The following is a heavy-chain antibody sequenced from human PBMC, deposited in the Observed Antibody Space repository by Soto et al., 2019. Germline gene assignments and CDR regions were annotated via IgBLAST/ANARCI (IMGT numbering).Heavy chain of an antibody. CDR1: GFTFDDYA. CDR2: ISWNSGSI. Sequence: GGSLRLSCAASGFTFDDYAMHWVRQAPGKGLEWVSGISWNSGSIGYADSVKGRFTISRDNAKNSLYLQMNSLRAEDTAVYYCAKGCSGGSCYPVELPDTAMVDYGMDVWGQGTTVTVSS. J-gene: IGHJ6*02. D-gene: IGHD2-15*01. V-gene: IGHV3-9*01. CDR3: AKGCSGGSCYPVELPDTAMVDYGMDV.